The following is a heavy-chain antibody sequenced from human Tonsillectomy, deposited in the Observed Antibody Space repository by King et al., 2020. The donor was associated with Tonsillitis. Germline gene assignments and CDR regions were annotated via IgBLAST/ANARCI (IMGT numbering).Heavy chain of an antibody. J-gene: IGHJ4*02. V-gene: IGHV4-39*01. Sequence: LQLQESGPGLVKPSETLSLTCTVSGGSISSSSYYWGWIRQPPGKGLEWIGSIYYSGSTYYNPSLKSRVTISVDTSKNQFSLKLSSWPAADTAVYYCARHRQPWEPFDYWGQGTLVTVSS. CDR2: IYYSGST. CDR1: GGSISSSSYY. CDR3: ARHRQPWEPFDY. D-gene: IGHD1-26*01.